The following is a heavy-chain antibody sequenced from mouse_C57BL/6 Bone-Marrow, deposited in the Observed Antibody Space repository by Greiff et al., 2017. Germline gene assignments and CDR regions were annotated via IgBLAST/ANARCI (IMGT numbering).Heavy chain of an antibody. CDR3: ARLGYGYFPWFAY. J-gene: IGHJ3*01. Sequence: EVNVVESGGDLVKPGGSLKLSCAASGFTFSSYGMSWVRQTPDKRLEWVATISSGGSYTYYPASVKGRFTMSRDNAKNTLYLQMSSLKSEDTAMYYCARLGYGYFPWFAYWGQGTLVTVSS. CDR1: GFTFSSYG. CDR2: ISSGGSYT. D-gene: IGHD2-2*01. V-gene: IGHV5-6*01.